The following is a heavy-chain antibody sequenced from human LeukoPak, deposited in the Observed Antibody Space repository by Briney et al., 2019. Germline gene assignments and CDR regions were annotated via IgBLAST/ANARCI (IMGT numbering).Heavy chain of an antibody. J-gene: IGHJ4*01. CDR2: ISPSSGDA. D-gene: IGHD4-23*01. CDR1: GYFFRDYY. V-gene: IGHV1-2*02. CDR3: ARDVHDYGGNSGFDY. Sequence: ASVKVPCKASGYFFRDYYMHWVRQAPGQGLEWMGWISPSSGDANYAQKFQGRVTMTSDTSISTAYLELNRLRADDTAIYFCARDVHDYGGNSGFDYWGQGSLVIVSS.